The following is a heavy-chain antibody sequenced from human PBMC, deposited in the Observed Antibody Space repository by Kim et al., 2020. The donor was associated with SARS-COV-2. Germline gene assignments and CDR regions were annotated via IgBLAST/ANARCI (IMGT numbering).Heavy chain of an antibody. D-gene: IGHD1-26*01. CDR1: GFTFSSYA. V-gene: IGHV3-30-3*01. CDR3: ARERGGTSYYGMDV. CDR2: ISYDGSNK. Sequence: GGSLRLSCAASGFTFSSYAMHWVRQAPGKGLEWVAVISYDGSNKYYADSVKGRFTISRDNSKNTLYLQMNSLRAEDTAVYYCARERGGTSYYGMDVCGQGSTVTVS. J-gene: IGHJ6*02.